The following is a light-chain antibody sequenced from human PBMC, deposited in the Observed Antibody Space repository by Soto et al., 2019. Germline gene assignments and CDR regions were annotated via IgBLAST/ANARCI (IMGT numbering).Light chain of an antibody. CDR3: SSYTSSSPCV. CDR1: SSDVGGYKY. V-gene: IGLV2-14*01. J-gene: IGLJ1*01. Sequence: QSALPQPASVSGSPGQSITISCTGTSSDVGGYKYVSWYQQHPGKAPKLMIYEVSNRPSGVSDRFSGSKSGNTASLTISGLQAEDEADYYCSSYTSSSPCVFGTGTKLTVL. CDR2: EVS.